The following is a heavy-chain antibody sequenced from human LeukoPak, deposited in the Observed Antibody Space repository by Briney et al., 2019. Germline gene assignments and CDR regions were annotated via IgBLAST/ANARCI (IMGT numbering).Heavy chain of an antibody. CDR1: GFTFSDAW. CDR3: TTDCPSSTVAAGGTCAFDI. Sequence: GGSLRLSCAASGFTFSDAWMSWVRQAPGKGLEWVGRIKSKTDGCTTDNAAPVRGRFTISRDDSKNTLYLQMNSLKTEDTAVYYCTTDCPSSTVAAGGTCAFDIWGQGTMVTVSS. D-gene: IGHD6-13*01. J-gene: IGHJ3*02. V-gene: IGHV3-15*01. CDR2: IKSKTDGCTT.